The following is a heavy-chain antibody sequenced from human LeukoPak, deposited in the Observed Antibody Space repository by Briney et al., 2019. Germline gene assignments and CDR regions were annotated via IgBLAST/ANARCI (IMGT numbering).Heavy chain of an antibody. V-gene: IGHV4-59*01. Sequence: SETLSLTCTVSGGSISTYYWSWIRQPPGKGLEWIGYIFYTGSTNYNPSLKSRVTISIDTSKNQFSLRLSSVTAADAAVYYCAGKWPNSYAHDYWGQGTLVTVSS. J-gene: IGHJ4*02. CDR2: IFYTGST. CDR1: GGSISTYY. D-gene: IGHD5-18*01. CDR3: AGKWPNSYAHDY.